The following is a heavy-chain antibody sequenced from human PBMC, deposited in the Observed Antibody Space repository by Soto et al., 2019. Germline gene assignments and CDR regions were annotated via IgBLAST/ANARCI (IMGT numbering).Heavy chain of an antibody. V-gene: IGHV1-2*04. J-gene: IGHJ6*02. Sequence: RASVKVSCKASGYTFTGYYMHWVRQAPGQGLEWMGWINPNSGGTNYAQKFQGWVTMTRDTSISTAYMELSRLRSDDTAVYYCARNRLEPAQGTYYYYGMDVWGQGTTVTVSS. D-gene: IGHD2-2*01. CDR1: GYTFTGYY. CDR3: ARNRLEPAQGTYYYYGMDV. CDR2: INPNSGGT.